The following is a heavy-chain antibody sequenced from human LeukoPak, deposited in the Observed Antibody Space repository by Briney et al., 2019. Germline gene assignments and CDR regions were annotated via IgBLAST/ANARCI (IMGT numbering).Heavy chain of an antibody. CDR1: GGSISSYY. V-gene: IGHV4-4*07. CDR2: IYTSGST. J-gene: IGHJ3*02. CDR3: ARRYCSSTSCSRGGYDAFDI. Sequence: PSETLSLTCTVSGGSISSYYWSWIRQPAGKGLEWIGRIYTSGSTNYNPSLKGRVTMSVDTSKNQFSLKLSSVTAADTAVYYCARRYCSSTSCSRGGYDAFDIWGQGTMVTVSS. D-gene: IGHD2-2*01.